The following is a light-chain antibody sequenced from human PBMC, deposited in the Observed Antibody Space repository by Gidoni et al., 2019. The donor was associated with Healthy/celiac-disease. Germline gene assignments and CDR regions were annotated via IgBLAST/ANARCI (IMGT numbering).Light chain of an antibody. V-gene: IGKV3-11*01. CDR2: DAS. CDR3: QQLKGT. Sequence: EIVLTQSPATLSLSPGERATLSCRASQSVSSYLAWYQQKPGQAPRLLIYDASNRATGIPARFSGSGSGTDFTLTISSLEPEDFAVYYCQQLKGTFGGXTKVEIK. CDR1: QSVSSY. J-gene: IGKJ4*01.